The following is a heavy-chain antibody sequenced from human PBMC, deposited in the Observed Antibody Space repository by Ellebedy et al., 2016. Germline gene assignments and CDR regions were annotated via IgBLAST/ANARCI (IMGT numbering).Heavy chain of an antibody. Sequence: ASVKVSRXASVYTSTDFGISWVRHTPRQRLEWLGWISAYNGNTNFAQKVQGRVAMTTDIPTSTAYMELSSLRSEDTAVYYCARGVARARDFGELGRHYYYYYGMDVWGQGTTVTVSS. V-gene: IGHV1-18*01. CDR2: ISAYNGNT. CDR1: VYTSTDFG. D-gene: IGHD3-10*01. J-gene: IGHJ6*02. CDR3: ARGVARARDFGELGRHYYYYYGMDV.